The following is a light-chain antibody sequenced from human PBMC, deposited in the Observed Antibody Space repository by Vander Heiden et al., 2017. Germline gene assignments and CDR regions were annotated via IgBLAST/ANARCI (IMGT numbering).Light chain of an antibody. Sequence: QSALTQPASVSGSPGQSITISCTGTSSDVGSYNLVSWYQQHPGKAPKLIIYEGSKRPSGVSNRFSGSKSGNTASLTISGLQAEDEADYYFCSYARSSTSYVVFGGGTKLTVL. CDR3: CSYARSSTSYVV. V-gene: IGLV2-23*01. CDR1: SSDVGSYNL. CDR2: EGS. J-gene: IGLJ2*01.